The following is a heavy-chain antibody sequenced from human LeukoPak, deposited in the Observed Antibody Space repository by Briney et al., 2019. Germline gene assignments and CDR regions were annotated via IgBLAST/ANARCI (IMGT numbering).Heavy chain of an antibody. Sequence: SETLSLTCAVSGFSISSVNWWGWIRQSPGKGLEWIGYIYYSGRTHYNPSLKSRVTMSVDTSKNQFSLQLSSVTAVDTAVYYCARKEDGYNGDWFDPWGQGTLVTVSS. D-gene: IGHD5-24*01. CDR2: IYYSGRT. CDR3: ARKEDGYNGDWFDP. V-gene: IGHV4-28*01. J-gene: IGHJ5*02. CDR1: GFSISSVNW.